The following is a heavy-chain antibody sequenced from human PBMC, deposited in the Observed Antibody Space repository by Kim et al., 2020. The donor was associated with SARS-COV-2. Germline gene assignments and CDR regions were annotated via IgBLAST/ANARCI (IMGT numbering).Heavy chain of an antibody. CDR1: GFTFSSYG. D-gene: IGHD1-26*01. CDR3: ARDQGGSYYDYYYGMDV. CDR2: ISYDGSNK. Sequence: GGSLRLSCAASGFTFSSYGMHWVRQAPGKGLEWVAVISYDGSNKYYADSVKGRFTISRDNSKNTLYLQMNSLRAEDTAVYYCARDQGGSYYDYYYGMDVWGQGTTVTVSS. V-gene: IGHV3-33*05. J-gene: IGHJ6*02.